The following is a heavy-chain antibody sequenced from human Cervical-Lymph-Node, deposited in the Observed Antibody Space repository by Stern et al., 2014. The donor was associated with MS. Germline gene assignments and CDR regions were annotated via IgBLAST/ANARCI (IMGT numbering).Heavy chain of an antibody. J-gene: IGHJ6*02. V-gene: IGHV3-30*03. CDR3: AMEKGPSPSNYYYGMDV. CDR2: ISHDGNSK. CDR1: GFTFSSYG. D-gene: IGHD3-3*01. Sequence: DQLVESGGGVVQPGRSLRLSCAVSGFTFSSYGMHWVRQAPGKGLEWLAFISHDGNSKYYTDSVKGRFSISRDNSKNTLSVQMNRLRAEDTAVYYCAMEKGPSPSNYYYGMDVWGQGTMVTVS.